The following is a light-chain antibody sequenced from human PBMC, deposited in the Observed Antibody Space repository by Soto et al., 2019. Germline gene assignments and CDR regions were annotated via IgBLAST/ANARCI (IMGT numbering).Light chain of an antibody. V-gene: IGLV2-14*01. CDR3: SSYTSSSTLGV. Sequence: QSVLTQPAAVSGSPGQSITISCTGTSSDVGGYNYVSWYQQHPGQAPKLMIYDVSNRPAGVSNRFSGFKSGNTASLTISGLQAEDEADYYCSSYTSSSTLGVFGTGTKVTVL. J-gene: IGLJ1*01. CDR2: DVS. CDR1: SSDVGGYNY.